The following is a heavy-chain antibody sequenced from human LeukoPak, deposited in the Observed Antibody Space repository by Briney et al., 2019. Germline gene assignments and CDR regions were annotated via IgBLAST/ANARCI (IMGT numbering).Heavy chain of an antibody. Sequence: PGGSLRLSCAASGFTFSSYWMHWVRQAPGKGLAWVSRINNDGSSTSYADSVKGRFTISGDNAKNTLYLQMNSLRAEDTAVYYCARDVRPGDPFDSWGQGTLVTVSS. CDR3: ARDVRPGDPFDS. V-gene: IGHV3-74*01. D-gene: IGHD4-17*01. CDR2: INNDGSST. CDR1: GFTFSSYW. J-gene: IGHJ4*02.